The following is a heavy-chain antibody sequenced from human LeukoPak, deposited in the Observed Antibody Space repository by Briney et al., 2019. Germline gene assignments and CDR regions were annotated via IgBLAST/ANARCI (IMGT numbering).Heavy chain of an antibody. J-gene: IGHJ4*02. D-gene: IGHD1-26*01. CDR1: GFTFDDYA. Sequence: GGSLRLSCAASGFTFDDYAMHWVRQAPGKGLEWVSLISGDGGSTYYADSVKGRFTISRDNSKNSLYLQMNSLRTEDTALYYCAKEVAGAFSQPEYYFDYRGQGTLVTVSS. CDR2: ISGDGGST. CDR3: AKEVAGAFSQPEYYFDY. V-gene: IGHV3-43*02.